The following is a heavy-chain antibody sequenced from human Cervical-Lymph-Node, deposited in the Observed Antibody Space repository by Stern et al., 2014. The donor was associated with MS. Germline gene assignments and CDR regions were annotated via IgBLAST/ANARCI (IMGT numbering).Heavy chain of an antibody. CDR1: GFTVSRDY. J-gene: IGHJ4*02. CDR3: ARDTSSPERSDW. V-gene: IGHV3-53*01. CDR2: ITNVGST. D-gene: IGHD1-1*01. Sequence: EMQLVESGGGVIQPGGSLRLSWTASGFTVSRDYMTWVRQAPGEGLEWVSLITNVGSTFYTDSVKGRFTISRDDSKNTVYLHMTSLRAEDTAMYYCARDTSSPERSDWWGQGTLVTVSS.